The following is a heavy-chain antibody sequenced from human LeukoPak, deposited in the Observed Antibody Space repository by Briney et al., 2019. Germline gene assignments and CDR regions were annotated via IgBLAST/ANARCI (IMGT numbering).Heavy chain of an antibody. CDR1: GGSLSSSLSSSRYY. D-gene: IGHD6-6*01. J-gene: IGHJ4*02. CDR3: ARRVEYSSSGGDY. CDR2: IFYSGST. V-gene: IGHV4-39*01. Sequence: PSETLSLTCTVSGGSLSSSLSSSRYYWGWVRQPPGKRLEWIASIFYSGSTYYSPSFKSRVTISVDTSTNQFSLKMNSVTAADTAIYYCARRVEYSSSGGDYWGQGTLVTVSS.